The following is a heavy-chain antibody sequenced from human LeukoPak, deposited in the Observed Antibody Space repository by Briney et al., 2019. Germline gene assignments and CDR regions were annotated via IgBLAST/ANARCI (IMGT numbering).Heavy chain of an antibody. CDR2: ISYDGSNK. CDR3: AKDLERHIVVVTASAVDY. V-gene: IGHV3-30*18. Sequence: GGSLRLSCAASGFTFSSYGMHWVRQAPGKGLEWVAAISYDGSNKYYADSVKGRFTISRDNSKNTLYLQMNSLRAEDTAVYYCAKDLERHIVVVTASAVDYWGQGTLVTVSS. D-gene: IGHD2-21*02. J-gene: IGHJ4*02. CDR1: GFTFSSYG.